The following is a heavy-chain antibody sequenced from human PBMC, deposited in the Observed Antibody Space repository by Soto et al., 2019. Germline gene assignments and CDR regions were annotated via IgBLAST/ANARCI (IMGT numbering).Heavy chain of an antibody. D-gene: IGHD5-12*01. CDR1: GGSISSGGYY. V-gene: IGHV4-31*03. CDR2: IYYSGST. J-gene: IGHJ4*02. Sequence: SETLSLTCTVSGGSISSGGYYWSWIRQHPGKGLEWIGYIYYSGSTYYNPSLKSRVTISVDTSKNQFSLKLSSVTAADTAVYYRARNSGYDKEFNYWGQGTLVTVSS. CDR3: ARNSGYDKEFNY.